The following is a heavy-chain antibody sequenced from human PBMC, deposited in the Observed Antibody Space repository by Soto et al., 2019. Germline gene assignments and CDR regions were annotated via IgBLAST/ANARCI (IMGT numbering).Heavy chain of an antibody. CDR2: IYHSGST. J-gene: IGHJ5*02. Sequence: QVQLQESGPGLVKPSGTLSLTCAVSGGSISSSNWWSWVRQPPRKGLEWIGEIYHSGSTNYNPSLKSQLTISVDNSNNQFSLKLSPVTAADTAVYYCASIGYRSSTSCSDNWFDPWGQGTLVTVSS. D-gene: IGHD2-2*01. V-gene: IGHV4-4*02. CDR3: ASIGYRSSTSCSDNWFDP. CDR1: GGSISSSNW.